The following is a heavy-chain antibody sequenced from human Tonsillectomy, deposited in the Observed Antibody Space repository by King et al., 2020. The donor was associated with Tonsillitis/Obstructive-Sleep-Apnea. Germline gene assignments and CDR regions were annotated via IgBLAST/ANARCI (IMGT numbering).Heavy chain of an antibody. Sequence: VQLVQSGGGLVKPGGSLRLSCAASGFTFSNAWMSWVRQAPGKGLEWVGRIKSKTDGGTTDYAAPVNGRFTISRDDSKNTLYLQMNSLKTEDTAVYYCTASYIIVVVPAAQYYFDYWGQGTLVTVSS. D-gene: IGHD2-2*01. CDR2: IKSKTDGGTT. CDR3: TASYIIVVVPAAQYYFDY. CDR1: GFTFSNAW. J-gene: IGHJ4*02. V-gene: IGHV3-15*01.